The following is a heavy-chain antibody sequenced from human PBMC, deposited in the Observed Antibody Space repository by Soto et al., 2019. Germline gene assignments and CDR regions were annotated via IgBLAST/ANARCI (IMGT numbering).Heavy chain of an antibody. J-gene: IGHJ4*02. D-gene: IGHD3-10*01. CDR3: ASTLIRGVITTYFDY. CDR1: GFTFSNFA. V-gene: IGHV3-30-3*01. CDR2: ISYDGSNE. Sequence: QVQLVESGGGVVQPGRSLRLSCAASGFTFSNFALHWVRQAPGKGLEWVAVISYDGSNEYYADSLKGRFTISRDNSKNTLYLQMSSLRAEDTAVYYCASTLIRGVITTYFDYWGQGTLVTVSS.